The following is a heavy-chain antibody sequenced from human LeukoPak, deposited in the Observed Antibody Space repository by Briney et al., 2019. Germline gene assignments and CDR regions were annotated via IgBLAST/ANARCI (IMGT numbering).Heavy chain of an antibody. CDR3: ARVPRSSRIPIFR. CDR2: ISSSGDTI. D-gene: IGHD3-3*01. V-gene: IGHV3-48*03. J-gene: IGHJ4*02. Sequence: GGSLRLSCAASEFTFSSYEVNWVRQAPGKGLEWVSYISSSGDTIYYADSVKGRFTISRGNAKNSLYLQLNSLRAEDTAVYYCARVPRSSRIPIFRWGQGTLVTVSS. CDR1: EFTFSSYE.